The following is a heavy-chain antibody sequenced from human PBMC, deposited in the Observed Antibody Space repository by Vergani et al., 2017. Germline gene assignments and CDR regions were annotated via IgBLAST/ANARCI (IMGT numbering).Heavy chain of an antibody. CDR1: GYSFTNYW. CDR2: IYPGDSDI. V-gene: IGHV5-51*03. J-gene: IGHJ4*02. D-gene: IGHD3-3*01. CDR3: ARRGYYNYDPPDY. Sequence: EVQLVQSRAEVKKPGESLRISCKGSGYSFTNYWIGWVRQMPGKGLEWMGIIYPGDSDITYNPSFQGQVTISADKSIGTAYLQWNSLKASDTAIYYCARRGYYNYDPPDYWGQGTLVTVSS.